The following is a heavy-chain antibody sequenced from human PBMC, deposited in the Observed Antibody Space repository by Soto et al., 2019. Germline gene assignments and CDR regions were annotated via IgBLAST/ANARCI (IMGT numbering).Heavy chain of an antibody. Sequence: QVHLEQSGAEVKKPGSSVKVSCKFSGGTFSSYVIIWLRQAPGQGLEWMGGIIPVSGTANYAQKFYVRVTISADAATNTAYTELSSVRFDDPAVYYCATVDRSVALVGWFDPWGQGTLVTVSS. J-gene: IGHJ5*02. V-gene: IGHV1-69*01. CDR2: IIPVSGTA. CDR3: ATVDRSVALVGWFDP. CDR1: GGTFSSYV. D-gene: IGHD2-8*02.